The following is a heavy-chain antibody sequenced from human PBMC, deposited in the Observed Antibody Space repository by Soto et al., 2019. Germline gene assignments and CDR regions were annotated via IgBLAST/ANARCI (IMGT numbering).Heavy chain of an antibody. CDR3: ARGESSGSLIDY. CDR1: RFTVNSKY. D-gene: IGHD3-22*01. CDR2: IYSGGST. V-gene: IGHV3-53*01. J-gene: IGHJ4*02. Sequence: SRAAYRFTVNSKYISWLRQAPGKGLEWVSVIYSGGSTYYADSVKGRFTISRDNSKNTLYLQMNSLRAEDTAVYYCARGESSGSLIDYWGQGTLVTVSS.